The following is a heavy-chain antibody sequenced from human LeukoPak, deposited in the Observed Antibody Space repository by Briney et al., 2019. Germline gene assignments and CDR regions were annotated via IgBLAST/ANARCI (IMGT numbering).Heavy chain of an antibody. CDR3: AKGPLRGTAAAIDY. Sequence: GGSLRLSCPASGFTFNNYGMHWVRKAPGKGREWVPVISYDGRNKHYPDSVKGRFTISRDISTDTLWLQMDSLRTEDTAVYYCAKGPLRGTAAAIDYWGQGTLVTVSS. D-gene: IGHD2-2*01. V-gene: IGHV3-30*18. J-gene: IGHJ4*02. CDR1: GFTFNNYG. CDR2: ISYDGRNK.